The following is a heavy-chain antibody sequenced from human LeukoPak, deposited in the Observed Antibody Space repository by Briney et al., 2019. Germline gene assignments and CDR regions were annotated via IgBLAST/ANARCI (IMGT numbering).Heavy chain of an antibody. V-gene: IGHV3-9*01. Sequence: GGSLRLSCAASGFTFDDYAMHWVRQAPGKGLEWVSGISWNSGSIGYADSVKGRFTISRDNAKNSLYLQMNSLRAEDTAVYYCAREGYSYGDNYFDYWGQGILVTVSS. J-gene: IGHJ4*02. D-gene: IGHD5-18*01. CDR3: AREGYSYGDNYFDY. CDR1: GFTFDDYA. CDR2: ISWNSGSI.